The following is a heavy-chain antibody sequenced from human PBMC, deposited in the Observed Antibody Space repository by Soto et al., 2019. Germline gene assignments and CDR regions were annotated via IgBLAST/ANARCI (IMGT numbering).Heavy chain of an antibody. Sequence: ASVKVSCKVSGYTLTELSMHWVRQAPGKGLEWMGGFDPEDGETIYAQKFQGRVTMTEDTSTDTAYMELSSLRSEDTAVYYCATGLYSGGPYYFDYWGQGTLVTVSS. CDR2: FDPEDGET. CDR1: GYTLTELS. J-gene: IGHJ4*02. V-gene: IGHV1-24*01. D-gene: IGHD6-19*01. CDR3: ATGLYSGGPYYFDY.